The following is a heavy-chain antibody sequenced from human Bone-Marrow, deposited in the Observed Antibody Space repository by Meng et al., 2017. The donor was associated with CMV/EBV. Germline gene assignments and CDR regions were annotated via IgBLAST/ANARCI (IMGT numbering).Heavy chain of an antibody. J-gene: IGHJ4*02. CDR1: GFTFSSYG. D-gene: IGHD4-17*01. CDR3: ARGWGGTMVTTIVDY. Sequence: GESLKISCAASGFTFSSYGMHWVRQAPGKGLEWVAFIRYDGSNKYYADSVKGRFTISRDNSKNTLYLQMNSLRAEDTAVNYCARGWGGTMVTTIVDYWGQGTLVTVSS. V-gene: IGHV3-30*02. CDR2: IRYDGSNK.